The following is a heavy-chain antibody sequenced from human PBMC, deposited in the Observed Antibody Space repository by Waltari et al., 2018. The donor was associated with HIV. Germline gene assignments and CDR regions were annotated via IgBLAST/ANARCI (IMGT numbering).Heavy chain of an antibody. J-gene: IGHJ3*01. V-gene: IGHV1-18*01. CDR2: ISTYNGNT. CDR3: ARGDRAFDV. D-gene: IGHD1-26*01. CDR1: GYPFTDYG. Sequence: QVQLLQSGSEVKRPRASVKVSCKTSGYPFTDYGISWVRQAPRQGLEWMGWISTYNGNTKFAQTLQARISMTIDTSRHTAYMDLRSLRSDDTAVYYCARGDRAFDVWGQGTMVSVSS.